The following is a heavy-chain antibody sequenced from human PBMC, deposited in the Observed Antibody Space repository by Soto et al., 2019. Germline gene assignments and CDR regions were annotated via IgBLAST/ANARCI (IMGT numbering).Heavy chain of an antibody. CDR2: MKPNSGNT. Sequence: QVQLVQSGAKVKKPGASVKVSCKASGYTFTSYDINWVRQATGQVLEWMGWMKPNSGNTGYAQKFQGRVTMTRNTSISTAYMELSSLRPEDTAVYYCARSVEWLASFDYWGQGTLVTVSS. V-gene: IGHV1-8*01. D-gene: IGHD6-19*01. CDR1: GYTFTSYD. CDR3: ARSVEWLASFDY. J-gene: IGHJ4*02.